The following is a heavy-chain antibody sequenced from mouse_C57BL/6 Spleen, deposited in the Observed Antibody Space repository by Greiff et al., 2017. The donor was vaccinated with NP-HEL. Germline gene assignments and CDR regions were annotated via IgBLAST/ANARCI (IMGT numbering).Heavy chain of an antibody. Sequence: QVQLKESGPGLVQPSQSLSITCTVSGFSLTSYGVHWVRQSPGKGLEWLGVIWRGGSTDYNAAFMSRLSITKDNSKSQVFFKMNSLQADDTAIYYCAKSLYYYGSSYWYFDVWGTGTTVTVSS. CDR3: AKSLYYYGSSYWYFDV. CDR1: GFSLTSYG. J-gene: IGHJ1*03. CDR2: IWRGGST. D-gene: IGHD1-1*01. V-gene: IGHV2-5*01.